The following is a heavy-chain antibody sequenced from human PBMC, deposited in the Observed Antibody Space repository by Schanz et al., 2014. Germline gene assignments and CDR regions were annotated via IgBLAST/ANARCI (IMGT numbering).Heavy chain of an antibody. V-gene: IGHV1-2*02. J-gene: IGHJ4*02. CDR2: INPNTGAT. CDR1: GYTFTDNF. Sequence: QVQLVQSGSELKKPGASVKVSCKASGYTFTDNFLHWVRQAPGQGLEWLDWINPNTGATSSAQKFQGRVTMTRDTSSSPVYMQPSSLTSDDTAIYYCARGTTGYDSWGQGTLATVSS. CDR3: ARGTTGYDS. D-gene: IGHD5-12*01.